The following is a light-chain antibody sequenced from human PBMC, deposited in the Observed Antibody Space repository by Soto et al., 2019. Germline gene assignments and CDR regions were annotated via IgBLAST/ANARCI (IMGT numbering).Light chain of an antibody. CDR2: DVS. CDR3: SSYTSSSTLV. CDR1: NSDVGGYNY. J-gene: IGLJ2*01. V-gene: IGLV2-14*01. Sequence: QSVLTQPASVSGSPGQSITISCTGTNSDVGGYNYVSWYQQHPGKAPKLMIYDVSNRPSGVSNRFSGSKSGNTASLTISGLQAEDEGDYYCSSYTSSSTLVFGGGTKLTVL.